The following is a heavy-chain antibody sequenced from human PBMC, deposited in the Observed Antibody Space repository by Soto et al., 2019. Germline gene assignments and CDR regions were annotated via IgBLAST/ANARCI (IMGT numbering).Heavy chain of an antibody. CDR3: AREEVRGIIRWFDP. CDR2: ISGSSGVI. J-gene: IGHJ5*02. CDR1: GFAFSEYS. V-gene: IGHV3-21*06. D-gene: IGHD3-10*01. Sequence: GGSLRLSCAASGFAFSEYSMAWVRQAPGKGPEWVSYISGSSGVIYYVDSVKGRFAVSRDNAKNSLFLQMNSLRQEDTAVYYCAREEVRGIIRWFDPWGQGTRVTVSS.